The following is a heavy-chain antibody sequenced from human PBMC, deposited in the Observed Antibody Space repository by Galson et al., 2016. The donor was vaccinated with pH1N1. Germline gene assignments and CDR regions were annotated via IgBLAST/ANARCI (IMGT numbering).Heavy chain of an antibody. Sequence: SLRLSCAASGFTFSSYWMSWVRQAPGKGLGWVANIKQDGSEKYYVDSLKGRFTISRDNAKNSLYLQMNSLRAEDTAVYYCARGFRDSSGYYFSDYWGQGTLVTVSS. CDR2: IKQDGSEK. D-gene: IGHD3-22*01. CDR3: ARGFRDSSGYYFSDY. V-gene: IGHV3-7*01. J-gene: IGHJ4*02. CDR1: GFTFSSYW.